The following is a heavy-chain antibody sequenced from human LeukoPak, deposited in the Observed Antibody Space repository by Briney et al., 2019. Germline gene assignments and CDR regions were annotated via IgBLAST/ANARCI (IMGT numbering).Heavy chain of an antibody. Sequence: GGPLRLSCAASGFTFSSYSMNWVRQAPGKGLEWVSSISSSSSYIYYADSVKGRLTISRDNSNNTVYLQMNSLRVDDTAVYYCAKPHTPYCSGGTCYLFDYWGQGTLVTVSS. V-gene: IGHV3-21*04. J-gene: IGHJ4*02. CDR3: AKPHTPYCSGGTCYLFDY. CDR2: ISSSSSYI. D-gene: IGHD2-15*01. CDR1: GFTFSSYS.